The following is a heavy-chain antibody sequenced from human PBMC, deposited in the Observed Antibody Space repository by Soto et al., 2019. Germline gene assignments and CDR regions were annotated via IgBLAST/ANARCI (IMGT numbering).Heavy chain of an antibody. Sequence: GGSLRLSCAASGFTFSSYGMHWVRQAPGKGLEWVAVIAYDGSNKYYADSVKGRFTISRDNSKNTLYLQMNSLRAEDTAVYYCAKDRGAVAGNHCVYWGQGTLVTVSS. D-gene: IGHD6-19*01. V-gene: IGHV3-30*18. CDR2: IAYDGSNK. CDR3: AKDRGAVAGNHCVY. CDR1: GFTFSSYG. J-gene: IGHJ4*02.